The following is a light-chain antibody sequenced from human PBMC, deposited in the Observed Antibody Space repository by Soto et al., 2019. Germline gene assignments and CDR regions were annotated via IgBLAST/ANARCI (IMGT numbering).Light chain of an antibody. J-gene: IGLJ1*01. CDR2: RNN. V-gene: IGLV1-47*01. Sequence: QSALTQPPSASGTPGQGVTISCSGSTSNIGSNYVYWYQQLPGTAPKLLIYRNNQRPSGVPDRFSGSKSGTSASPAISGLRSDAEADYFCATWDDSLNGFYFFGTGTRSPS. CDR1: TSNIGSNY. CDR3: ATWDDSLNGFYF.